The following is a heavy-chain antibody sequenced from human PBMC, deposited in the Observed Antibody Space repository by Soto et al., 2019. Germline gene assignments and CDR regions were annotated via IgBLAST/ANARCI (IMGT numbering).Heavy chain of an antibody. V-gene: IGHV1-69*01. D-gene: IGHD2-15*01. CDR3: ARDFGSIVVVAKSYYYYYYGMDV. Sequence: EASVKVSCKASGGTFSSYAISWVRQAPGQGLEWMGGIIPIFGTANYAQKFQGRVTITADESTSTAYMELSSLRSEDTAVYYCARDFGSIVVVAKSYYYYYYGMDVWGQGTTVTVSS. CDR1: GGTFSSYA. J-gene: IGHJ6*02. CDR2: IIPIFGTA.